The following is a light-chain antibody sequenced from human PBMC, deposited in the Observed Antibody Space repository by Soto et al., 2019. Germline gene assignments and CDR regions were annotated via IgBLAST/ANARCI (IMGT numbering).Light chain of an antibody. J-gene: IGLJ2*01. CDR2: EVS. V-gene: IGLV2-8*01. Sequence: QSALTQPPSVSGSPGQSVTISCTGTSSDVGGYGYVSWYQQHPGKVPKLMIYEVSKRTSGAPDRFSGSKSGNTASLTVSGVKAEDEADYYCSSYAGSNTDVVFGGGTKLTVL. CDR1: SSDVGGYGY. CDR3: SSYAGSNTDVV.